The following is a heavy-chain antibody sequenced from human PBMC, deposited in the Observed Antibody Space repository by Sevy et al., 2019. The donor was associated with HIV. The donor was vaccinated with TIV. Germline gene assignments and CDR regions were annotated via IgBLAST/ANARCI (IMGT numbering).Heavy chain of an antibody. D-gene: IGHD4-4*01. CDR1: GFTFSSYS. Sequence: GGSLRLSYAASGFTFSSYSMNWVRQAPGKGLEWVSYISSGSRTIHYADSVKGRFTISRDNAKNSLYLQMNSLRAEDTAVYYCARLNDYSSYVFDYWGQGTLVTVSS. J-gene: IGHJ4*02. CDR2: ISSGSRTI. V-gene: IGHV3-48*01. CDR3: ARLNDYSSYVFDY.